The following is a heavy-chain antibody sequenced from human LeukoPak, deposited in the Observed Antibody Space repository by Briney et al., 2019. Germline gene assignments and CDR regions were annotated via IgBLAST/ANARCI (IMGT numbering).Heavy chain of an antibody. J-gene: IGHJ4*02. CDR3: ARSGTTMVRGVMSFDY. CDR1: GGSFSGYY. CDR2: INHSGST. D-gene: IGHD3-10*01. V-gene: IGHV4-34*01. Sequence: SETLSLTCAVYGGSFSGYYWSWIRQPPGKGLEWIGEINHSGSTNYNPSLKSRVTISVDTSKNQFSLKLSSVTAADTAVYYCARSGTTMVRGVMSFDYWGQGTLVTVSS.